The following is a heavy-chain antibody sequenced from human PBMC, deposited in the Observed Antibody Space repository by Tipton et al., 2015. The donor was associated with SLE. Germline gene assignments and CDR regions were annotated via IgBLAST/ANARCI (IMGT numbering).Heavy chain of an antibody. D-gene: IGHD2-21*02. V-gene: IGHV1-18*01. J-gene: IGHJ3*02. CDR1: GYTFSNYG. CDR2: ISTYNGNT. Sequence: QLVKSGAEVKKAGASMKVSCKASGYTFSNYGISWVRQAPGQRLEWMGWISTYNGNTTSAQKLQGRVTMTTDTSTSTAYMELRSLRSDDTAVYYCARGRMTRYGFDIWGQGTMVTVSS. CDR3: ARGRMTRYGFDI.